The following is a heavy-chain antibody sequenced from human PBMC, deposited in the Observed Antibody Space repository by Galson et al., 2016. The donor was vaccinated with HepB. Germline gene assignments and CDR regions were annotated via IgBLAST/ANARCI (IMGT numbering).Heavy chain of an antibody. CDR3: AKKWSYGDYSFFDY. Sequence: SLRLSCAASGFTFSSYWMSWVRQAPGKGLEWVANIKEDGSEEYYVDSVKGRFTISRDNAKNSLYLQMNRLRAEDTAVYYRAKKWSYGDYSFFDYWGQGTLVTVSS. J-gene: IGHJ4*02. V-gene: IGHV3-7*01. D-gene: IGHD4-17*01. CDR2: IKEDGSEE. CDR1: GFTFSSYW.